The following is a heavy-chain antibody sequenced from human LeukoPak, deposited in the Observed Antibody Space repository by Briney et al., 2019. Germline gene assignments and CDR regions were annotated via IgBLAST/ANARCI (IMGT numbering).Heavy chain of an antibody. Sequence: PSETLSLTCTVSGYSISSDYYWGWIRQPPGKGLEWIGSIYHSGSTYYNPSLKSRVTISVDTSKNQFSLKLSSVTAADTAVYYCARRKSYGSGSYWHYWGQGTLVTVSS. CDR2: IYHSGST. D-gene: IGHD3-10*01. CDR3: ARRKSYGSGSYWHY. CDR1: GYSISSDYY. J-gene: IGHJ4*02. V-gene: IGHV4-38-2*02.